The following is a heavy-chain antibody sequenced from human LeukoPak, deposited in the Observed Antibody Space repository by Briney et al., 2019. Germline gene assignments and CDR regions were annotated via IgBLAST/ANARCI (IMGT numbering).Heavy chain of an antibody. V-gene: IGHV3-30*04. CDR2: ISYDGSNK. CDR1: GFTFSSYA. D-gene: IGHD3-22*01. Sequence: GGSLRLSCAASGFTFSSYAMHWVRQSPGKALEWVAVISYDGSNKYYADSVKGRFTISRDNSKNTLYLQMNSLRAEDTAVYYCAKDISRITVIVVAPGRGVDDWGQGTLVTVSS. J-gene: IGHJ4*02. CDR3: AKDISRITVIVVAPGRGVDD.